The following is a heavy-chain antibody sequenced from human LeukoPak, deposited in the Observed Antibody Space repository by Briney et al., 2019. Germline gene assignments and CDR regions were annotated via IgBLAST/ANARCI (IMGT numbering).Heavy chain of an antibody. CDR1: GGSFSGYY. D-gene: IGHD6-13*01. Sequence: NPSETLSLTCAVYGGSFSGYYWSWIRQPPGKGLEWIGEINHSGSTNYNPSLKSRVTISVDTSKNQFSLKLSSVTAADTAVYYCARGGPAAGRFDYWGQGTLVTVSS. V-gene: IGHV4-34*01. CDR3: ARGGPAAGRFDY. CDR2: INHSGST. J-gene: IGHJ4*02.